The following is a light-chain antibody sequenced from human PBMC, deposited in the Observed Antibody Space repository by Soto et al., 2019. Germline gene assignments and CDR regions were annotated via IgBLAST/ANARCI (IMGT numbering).Light chain of an antibody. CDR1: QSINNRY. CDR3: QQFGSSPGFT. CDR2: GAS. J-gene: IGKJ3*01. Sequence: EIVLTQSPGTLSLSPGERATLSCRASQSINNRYLAWYQQKPGQAPRLLIYGASSRATGIPDRFLGSGSGTDFPLTISRLEPEDFAVYYCQQFGSSPGFTFGPGTKVDIK. V-gene: IGKV3-20*01.